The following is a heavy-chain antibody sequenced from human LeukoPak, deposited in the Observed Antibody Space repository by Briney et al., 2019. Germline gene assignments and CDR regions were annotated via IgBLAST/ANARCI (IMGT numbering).Heavy chain of an antibody. CDR2: INHSGST. J-gene: IGHJ4*02. Sequence: LETLSLTCAVYGGSFSGYYWSWIRQPPGKGLEWIGEINHSGSTNYNPSLKSRVTISVDTSKNQFSLKLSSVTAADTAVYYCATKLWSKTIDYWGQGTLVTVSS. CDR3: ATKLWSKTIDY. V-gene: IGHV4-34*01. D-gene: IGHD5-18*01. CDR1: GGSFSGYY.